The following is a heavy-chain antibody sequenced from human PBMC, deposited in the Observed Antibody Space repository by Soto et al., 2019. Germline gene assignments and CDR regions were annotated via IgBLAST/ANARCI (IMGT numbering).Heavy chain of an antibody. CDR2: IYYSGST. V-gene: IGHV4-59*01. Sequence: SETLSLTCALSGVSISGFYWSWIRQPPGKGLEYIGYIYYSGSTYYNPSLKSRVTVSLDSSKNQFSLKLTSVTAADTAIYYCARGHLWLEDWAQGTLVTVS. CDR3: ARGHLWLED. CDR1: GVSISGFY. J-gene: IGHJ1*01. D-gene: IGHD3-3*01.